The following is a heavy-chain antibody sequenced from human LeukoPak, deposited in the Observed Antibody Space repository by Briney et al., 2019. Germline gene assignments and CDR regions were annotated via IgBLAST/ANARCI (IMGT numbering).Heavy chain of an antibody. D-gene: IGHD3-10*01. CDR2: IYYSGST. CDR1: GGSISSYY. V-gene: IGHV4-59*01. J-gene: IGHJ5*02. Sequence: SEPLSLTCTVSGGSISSYYWSWIRQPPGKGLEWIGYIYYSGSTNYNPSLKSRVTISVDTSKNQFSLKLSSVTAADTAVYYCARATRGDWFDPWGQGTLVTVSS. CDR3: ARATRGDWFDP.